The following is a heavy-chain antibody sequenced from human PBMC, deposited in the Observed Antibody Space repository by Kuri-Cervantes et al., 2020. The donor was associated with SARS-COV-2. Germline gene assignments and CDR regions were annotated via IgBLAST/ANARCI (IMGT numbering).Heavy chain of an antibody. J-gene: IGHJ4*02. CDR1: GFTFSSYW. V-gene: IGHV3-7*01. Sequence: GGSLRLSCAAPGFTFSSYWMSWVRQAPGKGLEWVANIKQDGSEKYYVDSVKGRFTISRDNAKNPLYLQMNSLRAEDTAVYYCAREWGDYWGQGTLVTVSS. CDR2: IKQDGSEK. CDR3: AREWGDY. D-gene: IGHD3-16*01.